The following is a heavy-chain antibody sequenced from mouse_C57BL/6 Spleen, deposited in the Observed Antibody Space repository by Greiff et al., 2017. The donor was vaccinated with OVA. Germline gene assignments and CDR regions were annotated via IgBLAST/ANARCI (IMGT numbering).Heavy chain of an antibody. V-gene: IGHV1-82*01. Sequence: QVQLQQSGPELVKPGASVKISCKASGYAFSSPWMNWVKQRPGKGLEWIGRIYPGDGDTNYNGKFKGKATLTADKSSSTAYMQLSSLTSEDSAVYFCARDGSSYDWYFDVWGTGTTVTVSS. CDR3: ARDGSSYDWYFDV. J-gene: IGHJ1*03. CDR1: GYAFSSPW. D-gene: IGHD1-1*01. CDR2: IYPGDGDT.